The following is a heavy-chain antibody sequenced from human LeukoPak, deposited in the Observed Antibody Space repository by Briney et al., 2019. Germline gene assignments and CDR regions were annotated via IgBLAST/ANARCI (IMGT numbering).Heavy chain of an antibody. V-gene: IGHV3-21*01. CDR1: GFTFRSFS. CDR3: VRGGTYCDSTCKGADY. D-gene: IGHD2/OR15-2a*01. CDR2: IDSSTTRI. J-gene: IGHJ4*02. Sequence: GGSLRLSCAASGFTFRSFSMNWVRQAPGKGLEWVSAIDSSTTRIYYANSVRGRFTISRDNAKNSLDLQMNSLRAEDTAVYYCVRGGTYCDSTCKGADYWGQGTLVAVPS.